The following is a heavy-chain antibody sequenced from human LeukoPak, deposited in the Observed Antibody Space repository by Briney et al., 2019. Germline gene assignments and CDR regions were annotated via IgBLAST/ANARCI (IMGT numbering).Heavy chain of an antibody. V-gene: IGHV3-7*01. Sequence: GGSLRLSCAASGFTFGNYWMSWVRQAPGKGLEWVAHIKPDGSEKNYVDSVKGRFTLFRDDAKNSVYLQMNSLRVEDTAVYYCARGPPLFDPWGQGTLVAVPS. CDR1: GFTFGNYW. J-gene: IGHJ5*02. CDR3: ARGPPLFDP. CDR2: IKPDGSEK.